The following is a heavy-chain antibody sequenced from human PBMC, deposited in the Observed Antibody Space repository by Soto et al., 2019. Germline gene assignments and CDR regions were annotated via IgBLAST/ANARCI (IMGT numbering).Heavy chain of an antibody. CDR3: VRRHVSATGIDWFDP. D-gene: IGHD6-13*01. CDR1: GYTFTSYG. CDR2: INAANGDT. Sequence: ASVKVSCKASGYTFTSYGIHWVRQAPGQRLEWMGWINAANGDTKYSPKFQGRVTITRDASASTAYMELSSLRSEDTAVYYCVRRHVSATGIDWFDPWGQGPLGTVSS. V-gene: IGHV1-3*01. J-gene: IGHJ5*02.